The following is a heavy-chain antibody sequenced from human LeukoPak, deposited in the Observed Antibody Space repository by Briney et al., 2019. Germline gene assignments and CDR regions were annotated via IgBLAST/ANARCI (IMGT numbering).Heavy chain of an antibody. J-gene: IGHJ3*02. Sequence: SETLSLTCAVYGGSFSGYYWSWIRQPPGKGLEWIGEINHSGSTNYNPSLKSRVTISVDTSKNQFSLKLSSVTAADTAVYYCARDPPRYYDFWSGYQHHDAFDIWAKGQWSPSLQ. CDR1: GGSFSGYY. D-gene: IGHD3-3*01. V-gene: IGHV4-34*01. CDR3: ARDPPRYYDFWSGYQHHDAFDI. CDR2: INHSGST.